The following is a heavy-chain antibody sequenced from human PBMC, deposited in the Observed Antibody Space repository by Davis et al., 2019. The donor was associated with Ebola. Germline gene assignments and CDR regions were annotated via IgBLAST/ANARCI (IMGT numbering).Heavy chain of an antibody. CDR3: ARVNRHGDPDY. CDR1: GFTFSSYG. CDR2: IKQDGSEK. J-gene: IGHJ4*02. D-gene: IGHD4-17*01. V-gene: IGHV3-7*01. Sequence: GGSLRLSCAASGFTFSSYGMHWVRQAPGKGLEWVANIKQDGSEKYYVDSVKGRFTISRDNANNSLYLQMNSLRAEDTAVYYCARVNRHGDPDYWGQGTLVTVSS.